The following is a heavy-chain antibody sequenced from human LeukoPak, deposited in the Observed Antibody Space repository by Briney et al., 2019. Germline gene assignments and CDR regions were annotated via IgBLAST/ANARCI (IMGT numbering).Heavy chain of an antibody. CDR3: ARDVEARISAAGTFDY. Sequence: GGSLRLSCSVSGFRFSDYWMDWVRQAPGKGPAWVPYIDNDGRGTGYADSVKGRFAISRDNSKSTLWLQMNSLRADDTAIYYCARDVEARISAAGTFDYWGQGSLVTVSS. CDR1: GFRFSDYW. D-gene: IGHD6-13*01. CDR2: IDNDGRGT. J-gene: IGHJ4*02. V-gene: IGHV3-74*01.